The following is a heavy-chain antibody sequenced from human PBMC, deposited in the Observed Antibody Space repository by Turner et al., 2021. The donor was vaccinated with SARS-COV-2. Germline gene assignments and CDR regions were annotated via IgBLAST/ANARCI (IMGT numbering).Heavy chain of an antibody. J-gene: IGHJ4*02. D-gene: IGHD2-15*01. CDR3: AKVVSPYCSGGTCYSSPADY. V-gene: IGHV3-30*02. Sequence: SVKGRFTISRDNSKNTLYLQMNSLRAEDTAVYYCAKVVSPYCSGGTCYSSPADYWGQGTLVTVSS.